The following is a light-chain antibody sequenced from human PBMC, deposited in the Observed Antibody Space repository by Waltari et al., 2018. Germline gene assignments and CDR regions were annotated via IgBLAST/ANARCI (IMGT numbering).Light chain of an antibody. J-gene: IGLJ2*01. CDR1: SSDVGGYNY. CDR2: DVS. Sequence: QSALTQPASVSGSPGQSITISCTGTSSDVGGYNYVSWYQQHPGKAPKLRIYDVSTRPSGVSNRFSGSKSGNTASLTISGLQAEDEADYYCCSYAGTSTVVFGGGTKLTVL. V-gene: IGLV2-23*02. CDR3: CSYAGTSTVV.